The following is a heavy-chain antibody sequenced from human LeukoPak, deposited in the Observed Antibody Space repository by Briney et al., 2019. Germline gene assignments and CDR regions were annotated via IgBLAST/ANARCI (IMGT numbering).Heavy chain of an antibody. CDR2: IYYSGST. D-gene: IGHD1-26*01. CDR3: ARQINSGSYLGAFDI. Sequence: SETLSLTCTVSGGSISSSSYYWGWIRLPPGKGLEWIGSIYYSGSTYYNPSLKSRVTISVDTSKNQFSLKLSSVTAADTAVYYCARQINSGSYLGAFDIWGQGTMVTVSS. J-gene: IGHJ3*02. CDR1: GGSISSSSYY. V-gene: IGHV4-39*01.